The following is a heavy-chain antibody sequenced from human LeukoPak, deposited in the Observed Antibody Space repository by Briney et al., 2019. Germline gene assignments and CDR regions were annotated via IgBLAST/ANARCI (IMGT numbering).Heavy chain of an antibody. CDR2: IYSGGST. D-gene: IGHD4-17*01. CDR1: GFTVSSNY. J-gene: IGHJ4*02. CDR3: ARDQYGDYFVY. V-gene: IGHV3-66*02. Sequence: GGSLRLSCAASGFTVSSNYMSWVRQAPGKGLEWVSVIYSGGSTYYADSVKDRFTISRDNSKNTLYLQMNSLRAEDTAVYYCARDQYGDYFVYWGQGTLVTVSS.